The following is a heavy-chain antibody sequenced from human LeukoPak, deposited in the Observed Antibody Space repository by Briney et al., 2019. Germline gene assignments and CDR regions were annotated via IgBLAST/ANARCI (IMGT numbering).Heavy chain of an antibody. Sequence: ASVKVSCKASGGTFSSYAISWVRQAPGQGLEWMGIINPSGGSTSYAQKFQGWVTMTRDTSISTAYMELSRLRSDDTAVYYCARSVGATQSFDYWGQGTLVTVSS. J-gene: IGHJ4*02. D-gene: IGHD1-26*01. CDR2: INPSGGST. CDR1: GGTFSSYA. V-gene: IGHV1-2*04. CDR3: ARSVGATQSFDY.